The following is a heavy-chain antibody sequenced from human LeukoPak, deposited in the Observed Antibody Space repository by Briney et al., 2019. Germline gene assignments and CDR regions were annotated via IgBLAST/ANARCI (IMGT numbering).Heavy chain of an antibody. Sequence: GGSLRLSCAASGFTVSGKYMSWVRRAPGKGLEWISLIYSSGDTYYPDSVRGRFTISRDTSKNTLYLQMNSLRAEDTAVYYCARGPPACSTNCYGFLDYWGQGTLVTVSS. CDR1: GFTVSGKY. V-gene: IGHV3-53*01. D-gene: IGHD2-2*01. CDR3: ARGPPACSTNCYGFLDY. CDR2: IYSSGDT. J-gene: IGHJ4*02.